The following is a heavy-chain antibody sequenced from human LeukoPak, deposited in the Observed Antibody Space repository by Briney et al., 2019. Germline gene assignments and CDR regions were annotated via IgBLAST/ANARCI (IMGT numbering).Heavy chain of an antibody. CDR1: GYTFTGYY. CDR2: INPNSGGT. V-gene: IGHV1-2*02. Sequence: ASVKVSCKASGYTFTGYYMHWVRQAPGQGLEWMGWINPNSGGTNYAQKFQGRVTMTRDTSISTAYMELSRLRSDDTAVYYCARRSSLNYYDSSGELDYWGQGTLVTVSS. J-gene: IGHJ4*02. CDR3: ARRSSLNYYDSSGELDY. D-gene: IGHD3-22*01.